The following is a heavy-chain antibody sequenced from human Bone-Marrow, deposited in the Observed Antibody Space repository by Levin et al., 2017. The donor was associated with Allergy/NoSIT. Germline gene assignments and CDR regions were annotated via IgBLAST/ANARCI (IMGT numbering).Heavy chain of an antibody. V-gene: IGHV3-30*03. CDR3: ARQLGNFWSGYNYFDY. CDR1: GLTFTNYG. J-gene: IGHJ4*02. D-gene: IGHD3-3*01. CDR2: ISFDGRIE. Sequence: GGSLRLSCAASGLTFTNYGMHWVRQAPGKGLEWVGVISFDGRIEYYGDSVKGRFSISRDNSKNTLYLQMNSLRAEDTAVYYCARQLGNFWSGYNYFDYWGQGTLVTVSS.